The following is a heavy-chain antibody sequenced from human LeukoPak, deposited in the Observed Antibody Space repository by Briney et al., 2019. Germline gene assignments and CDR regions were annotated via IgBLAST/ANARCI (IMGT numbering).Heavy chain of an antibody. V-gene: IGHV3-30*04. CDR2: ISYDGSNK. CDR1: GFTFSSYA. Sequence: PGGSLRLSCAASGFTFSSYAMHWVRQAPGKGLEWVTLISYDGSNKYYADSVKGRFTISRDNSKNTLYLQMNSLRAEDTAVYYCARDVVGYGDYGIDYWGQGTLVTVSS. J-gene: IGHJ4*02. D-gene: IGHD4-17*01. CDR3: ARDVVGYGDYGIDY.